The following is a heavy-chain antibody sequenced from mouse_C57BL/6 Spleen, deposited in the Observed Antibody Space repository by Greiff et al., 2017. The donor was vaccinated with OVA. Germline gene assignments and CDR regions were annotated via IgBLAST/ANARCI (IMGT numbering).Heavy chain of an antibody. J-gene: IGHJ3*01. CDR1: GFTFSDYG. V-gene: IGHV5-17*01. D-gene: IGHD3-2*02. CDR2: ISSGSSTI. Sequence: EVKLVESGGGLVKPGGSLKLSCAASGFTFSDYGMHWVRQAPEKGLEWVAYISSGSSTIYYADTVKGRFTISRANAKNTLFLQMTSLRSEDTAMYYCASSAQATTSWFAYWGQGTLVTVSA. CDR3: ASSAQATTSWFAY.